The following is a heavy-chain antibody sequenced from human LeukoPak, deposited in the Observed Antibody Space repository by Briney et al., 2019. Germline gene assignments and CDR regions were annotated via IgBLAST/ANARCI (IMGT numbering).Heavy chain of an antibody. Sequence: GASVKVSCKASGYTFTSYGISWVRQAPGQGLEWRGWISAYNGNTNYAQKLQGRVTMTTDTSTSTAYMELRSLRSDDTAVYYCARADGSGSYSPYYFDYWGQGTLVTVSS. D-gene: IGHD3-10*01. CDR2: ISAYNGNT. CDR1: GYTFTSYG. CDR3: ARADGSGSYSPYYFDY. J-gene: IGHJ4*02. V-gene: IGHV1-18*01.